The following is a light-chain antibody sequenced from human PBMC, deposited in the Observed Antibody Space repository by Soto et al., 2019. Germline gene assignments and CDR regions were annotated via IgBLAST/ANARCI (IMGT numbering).Light chain of an antibody. J-gene: IGLJ1*01. CDR1: SSDIGAYDY. CDR2: EVT. CDR3: SSHAGGSAFYV. Sequence: QSVLTQPASVSGSPGQSITISCTGTSSDIGAYDYVSWYQQYPGRVPKLLIHEVTNRPSGVSDRFSGSKSGNTASLTISGLQTEDGADYYCSSHAGGSAFYVFGTGTKVTVL. V-gene: IGLV2-14*01.